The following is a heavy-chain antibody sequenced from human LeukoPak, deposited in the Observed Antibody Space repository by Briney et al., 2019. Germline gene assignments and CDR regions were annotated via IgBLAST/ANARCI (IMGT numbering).Heavy chain of an antibody. D-gene: IGHD3-10*01. J-gene: IGHJ6*02. V-gene: IGHV4-34*01. CDR3: ARRLGVRGVTYIYYYGMDV. CDR2: LNHSGST. Sequence: SESLSLTCAVYGGSFSGYYWSWIRPPPGKGLEWIGELNHSGSTNYNPSLKSRVTISVDTSKNQFSLKLSSVTAADTAVYYCARRLGVRGVTYIYYYGMDVWGQGTTVTVSS. CDR1: GGSFSGYY.